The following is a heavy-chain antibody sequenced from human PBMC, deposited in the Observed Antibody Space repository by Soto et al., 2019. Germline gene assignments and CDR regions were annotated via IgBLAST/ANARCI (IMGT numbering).Heavy chain of an antibody. CDR1: GFTFSSYG. CDR3: ARDPVGGAAAGSVDYYYGMDV. V-gene: IGHV3-33*01. CDR2: IWYDGSNK. J-gene: IGHJ6*02. Sequence: GRSLRLSCAASGFTFSSYGMHWVRQAPGKVLEWVAVIWYDGSNKYYADSVKGRFTISRDNSKNTLYLQMNSLRAEDTAAYYCARDPVGGAAAGSVDYYYGMDVWGQGTTVTVSS. D-gene: IGHD6-13*01.